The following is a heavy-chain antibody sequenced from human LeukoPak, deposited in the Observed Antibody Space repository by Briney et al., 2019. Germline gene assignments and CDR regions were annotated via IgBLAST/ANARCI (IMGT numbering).Heavy chain of an antibody. CDR3: ARDEGTTVNPFDY. CDR1: GFTFSSYS. Sequence: GGSLRLSCAASGFTFSSYSMNWVRQAPGKGLEWVSSIGSSSSYIYYADSVKGRFTISRDNAKNSLYLQMNSLRAEDTAVYYCARDEGTTVNPFDYWGQGTLVTVSS. D-gene: IGHD4-17*01. J-gene: IGHJ4*02. CDR2: IGSSSSYI. V-gene: IGHV3-21*01.